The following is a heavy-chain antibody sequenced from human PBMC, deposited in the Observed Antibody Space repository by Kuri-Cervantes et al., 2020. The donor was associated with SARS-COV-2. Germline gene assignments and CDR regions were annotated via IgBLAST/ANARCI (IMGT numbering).Heavy chain of an antibody. D-gene: IGHD6-19*01. CDR2: IYYSGST. J-gene: IGHJ6*03. CDR3: ARGGSGWYPDYYYYYMDV. Sequence: SETLSLTCTVSGGSISSSSYYWGWIRQPPGKGLEWIGSIYYSGSTYYNPSLKSRVTISVDTSKNQFSLKLSSVTTADTAVYYCARGGSGWYPDYYYYYMDVWGKGTTVTVSS. CDR1: GGSISSSSYY. V-gene: IGHV4-39*01.